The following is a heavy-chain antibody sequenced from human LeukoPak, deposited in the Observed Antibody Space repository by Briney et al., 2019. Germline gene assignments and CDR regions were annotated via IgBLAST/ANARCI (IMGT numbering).Heavy chain of an antibody. V-gene: IGHV4-31*03. Sequence: PSETLSLTCTVSGGSISSGGYYWSWIRQHPGKGLEWIWYIYYSGSTYYNPSLKSRVTISVDTSKNQFSLKLSSVTAADTAVYYCARIGRAHDAFDIWGQGTMVTVSS. CDR2: IYYSGST. CDR1: GGSISSGGYY. J-gene: IGHJ3*02. D-gene: IGHD3-22*01. CDR3: ARIGRAHDAFDI.